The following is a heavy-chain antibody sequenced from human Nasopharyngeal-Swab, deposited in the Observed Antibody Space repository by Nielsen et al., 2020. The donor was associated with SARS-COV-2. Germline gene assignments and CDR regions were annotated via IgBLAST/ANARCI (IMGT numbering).Heavy chain of an antibody. D-gene: IGHD4/OR15-4a*01. CDR2: IGDKAHSYAT. J-gene: IGHJ4*02. V-gene: IGHV3-73*01. Sequence: GGSLRLSCAASGFAFSGSAIHWVRQASGKGLEWVGRIGDKAHSYATTYAASVKGRFTISRDDSKNTAFLQMDSLNTEDTALYYCTTDYYFDYWGQGTLVTVSS. CDR1: GFAFSGSA. CDR3: TTDYYFDY.